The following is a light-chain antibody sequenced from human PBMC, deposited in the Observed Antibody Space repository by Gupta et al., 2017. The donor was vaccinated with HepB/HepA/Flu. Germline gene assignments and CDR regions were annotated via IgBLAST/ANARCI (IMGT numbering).Light chain of an antibody. CDR3: QQTYTVPLT. V-gene: IGKV1-39*01. CDR2: GAS. Sequence: DIQMTQSPSSLSASVGDRVTITCRADQTINRYLNWYQQKPGKAPKFLIDGASRLQSGVPSRFSGSGSGTDFTLTISSLQPEDFATYYCQQTYTVPLTFGGGTKVEIK. J-gene: IGKJ4*01. CDR1: QTINRY.